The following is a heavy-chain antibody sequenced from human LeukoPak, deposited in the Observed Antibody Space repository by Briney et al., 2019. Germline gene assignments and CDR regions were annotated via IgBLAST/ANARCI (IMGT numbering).Heavy chain of an antibody. J-gene: IGHJ4*02. CDR1: GGSISSGSHY. Sequence: PSETLSLTCTVSGGSISSGSHYWSWIRQPAGKGLEWIGRIYTSGSTNYNPSLKSRVTISVDTSKNQFSLKLSSVTAADTAVYYCAREGYDILTGYYSSFDYWGQGTLVTVSS. CDR2: IYTSGST. D-gene: IGHD3-9*01. CDR3: AREGYDILTGYYSSFDY. V-gene: IGHV4-61*02.